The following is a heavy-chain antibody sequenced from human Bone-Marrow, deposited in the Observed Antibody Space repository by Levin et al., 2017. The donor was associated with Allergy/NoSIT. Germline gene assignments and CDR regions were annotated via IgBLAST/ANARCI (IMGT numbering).Heavy chain of an antibody. D-gene: IGHD6-19*01. J-gene: IGHJ4*02. Sequence: GGSLRLSCAASGFTFSNYAMTWVRQAPGKGLEWVSALGGVGDMTRYADSVKGRFTISRDNSKNTLFLQMNSLRVEDTAVYFCAKGSSGWCLERDSWGQGTLVSVSS. CDR3: AKGSSGWCLERDS. CDR1: GFTFSNYA. CDR2: LGGVGDMT. V-gene: IGHV3-23*01.